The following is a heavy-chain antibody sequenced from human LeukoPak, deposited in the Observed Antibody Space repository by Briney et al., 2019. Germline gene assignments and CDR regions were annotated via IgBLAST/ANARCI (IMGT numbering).Heavy chain of an antibody. J-gene: IGHJ4*02. V-gene: IGHV1-46*01. D-gene: IGHD6-19*01. CDR2: INPSDGTT. CDR1: GYTFTSYY. Sequence: ASVKVSCKASGYTFTSYYMHWVRQAPGQGLEWMGVINPSDGTTNYAQKFQGRVTITRDTSTTTVYMELNSLKSEDTAVYSCARGPQWLAPLDYWGQGTLVTVSS. CDR3: ARGPQWLAPLDY.